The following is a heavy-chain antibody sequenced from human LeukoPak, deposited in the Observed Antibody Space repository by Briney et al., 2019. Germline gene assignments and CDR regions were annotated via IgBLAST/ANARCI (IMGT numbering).Heavy chain of an antibody. V-gene: IGHV1-2*02. CDR1: GYTFTGYY. Sequence: SVKVSCKASGYTFTGYYMHWVRQAPGQGLEWMGWINPNSGGTNYAQKFQGRVTMTRDTSISTAYMELSRLRSDDTAVYYCARDMVETRYWYYYYGMDVWGQGTTVTVSS. J-gene: IGHJ6*02. D-gene: IGHD3-10*01. CDR3: ARDMVETRYWYYYYGMDV. CDR2: INPNSGGT.